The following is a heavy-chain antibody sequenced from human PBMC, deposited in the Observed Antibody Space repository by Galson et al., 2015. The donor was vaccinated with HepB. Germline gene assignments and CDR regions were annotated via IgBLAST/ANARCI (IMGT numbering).Heavy chain of an antibody. Sequence: SLRLSCAASGFTFSSYWMSWVRQAPGKGLEWVANIKQDGSEKYYVDSVKGRFTISRDSAKNSLYLQMNSLRAEDTAVYYCARDRDSGYDFYFDYWGQGTLITVSS. J-gene: IGHJ4*02. D-gene: IGHD5-12*01. CDR3: ARDRDSGYDFYFDY. CDR1: GFTFSSYW. V-gene: IGHV3-7*03. CDR2: IKQDGSEK.